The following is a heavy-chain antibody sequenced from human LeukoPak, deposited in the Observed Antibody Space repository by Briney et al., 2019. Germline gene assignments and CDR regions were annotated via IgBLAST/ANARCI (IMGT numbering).Heavy chain of an antibody. J-gene: IGHJ4*02. D-gene: IGHD1-1*01. V-gene: IGHV3-23*01. CDR2: ISGSGGST. CDR1: GFTFSSYA. CDR3: ARVGTIAAWDY. Sequence: GGSLRLSCAASGFTFSSYAMSWVRQAPGKGLEWVSVISGSGGSTYYADSVKGRFTISRDNAKNSLYLQMNSLRAEDTAVYYCARVGTIAAWDYWGQGTLVTVSS.